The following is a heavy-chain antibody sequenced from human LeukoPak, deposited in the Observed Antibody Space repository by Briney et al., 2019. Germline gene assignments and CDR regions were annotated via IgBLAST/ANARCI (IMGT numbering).Heavy chain of an antibody. V-gene: IGHV3-21*01. CDR3: AKEGYYGSGSYYFDY. Sequence: GGSLRLSXAASGFTFSSYSMNWVRQAPGKGLEWVSSISSSSSYIYYADSVKGRFTISRDNAKNSLYLQMNSLRAEDTAVYYCAKEGYYGSGSYYFDYWGQGTLVTVSS. D-gene: IGHD3-10*01. CDR2: ISSSSSYI. CDR1: GFTFSSYS. J-gene: IGHJ4*02.